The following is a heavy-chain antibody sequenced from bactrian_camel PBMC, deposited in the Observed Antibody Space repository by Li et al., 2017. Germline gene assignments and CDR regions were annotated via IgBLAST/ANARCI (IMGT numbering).Heavy chain of an antibody. CDR3: VKPNPDARGGFDH. Sequence: VQLVESGGGLVQPGGSLRLSCAASGFTFSSSDMIWFRQAPGREREGVAVIDREGATTYADSVKGRFTISRDNAESTLYLQLNSLQPEDTAMYYCVKPNPDARGGFDHWGQGTQVTVS. J-gene: IGHJ4*01. CDR2: IDREGAT. CDR1: GFTFSSSD. D-gene: IGHD1*01. V-gene: IGHV3S10*01.